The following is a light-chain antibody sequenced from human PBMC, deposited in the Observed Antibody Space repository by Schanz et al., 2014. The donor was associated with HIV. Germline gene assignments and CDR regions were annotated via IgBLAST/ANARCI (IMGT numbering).Light chain of an antibody. CDR1: SSNIGNNY. CDR3: ATWDATLREAV. Sequence: SVLTQPPSVSAAPGQKVTISCSGSSSNIGNNYVSWFQQLPGTAPKLLIYDNNKRPSGIPDRFSGSKSGTSATLGITGLQTGDEADYYCATWDATLREAVFGGGTKLTVL. V-gene: IGLV1-51*01. CDR2: DNN. J-gene: IGLJ2*01.